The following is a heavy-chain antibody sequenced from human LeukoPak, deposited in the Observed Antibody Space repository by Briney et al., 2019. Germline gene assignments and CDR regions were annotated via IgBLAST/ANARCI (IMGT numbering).Heavy chain of an antibody. CDR2: ISAYNGNT. J-gene: IGHJ5*02. CDR3: ARGLRFLEWLRQGNWFDP. Sequence: GASVKVSCKASGYTFTSYGISWVRQAPGQGLEWMGWISAYNGNTNYAQKLQGRVTMTTDTSTSTAYMELSSLRSEDTAVYYCARGLRFLEWLRQGNWFDPWGQGTLVTVSS. V-gene: IGHV1-18*04. CDR1: GYTFTSYG. D-gene: IGHD3-3*01.